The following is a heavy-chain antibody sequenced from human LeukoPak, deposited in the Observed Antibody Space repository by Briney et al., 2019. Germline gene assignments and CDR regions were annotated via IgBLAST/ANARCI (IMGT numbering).Heavy chain of an antibody. CDR2: SNPNTCDT. CDR1: LHTFTTYF. CDR3: AGGGYCTTSSCYN. V-gene: IGHV1-2*02. D-gene: IGHD2-8*01. J-gene: IGHJ4*02. Sequence: AVPVSYMSCLHTFTTYFFYWVGQAPAQGLEGVGWSNPNTCDTNSAQNFQGRVTITRDKFNSPAYMELSSLTSDGTAVYYGAGGGYCTTSSCYNWGQGKLVTVSS.